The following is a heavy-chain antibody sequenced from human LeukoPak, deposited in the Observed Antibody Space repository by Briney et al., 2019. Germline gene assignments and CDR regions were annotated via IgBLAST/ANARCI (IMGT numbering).Heavy chain of an antibody. J-gene: IGHJ6*02. CDR3: ARERRGYGDYYFRSDYYYGMDV. CDR1: GGSISSYY. V-gene: IGHV4-59*06. D-gene: IGHD4-17*01. CDR2: IYYSGST. Sequence: PSETLSLTCTVSGGSISSYYWSWIRQHPGKGLEWIGYIYYSGSTYYNPSLKSRVTISVDTSKNQFSLKLSSVTAADTAVYYCARERRGYGDYYFRSDYYYGMDVWGQGTTVTVSS.